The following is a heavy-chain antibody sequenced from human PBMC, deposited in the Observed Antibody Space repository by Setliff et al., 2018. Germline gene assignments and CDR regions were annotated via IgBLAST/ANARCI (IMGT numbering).Heavy chain of an antibody. D-gene: IGHD6-19*01. CDR2: IYTSGST. CDR1: GGSISSGSDY. V-gene: IGHV4-61*09. Sequence: PSETLSLTCSVSGGSISSGSDYWTWIRQPAGKGLEWIGHIYTSGSTNYNPSLKSRVTISLDTSKAQFSLKLSSVTAADSAVYYCARAISGWYSAHYYYMDVWGKGTPVTVSS. J-gene: IGHJ6*03. CDR3: ARAISGWYSAHYYYMDV.